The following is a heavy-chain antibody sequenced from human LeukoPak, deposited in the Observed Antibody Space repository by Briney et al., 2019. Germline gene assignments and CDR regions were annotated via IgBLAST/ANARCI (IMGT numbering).Heavy chain of an antibody. CDR2: IHTNAGT. Sequence: LETLSLTRTVSGAFITSFYYNWFIQTAVQGLEWIGRIHTNAGTDYRPSHNSRVTMSVDTTKKQIYIKLTSATAADKAVYFCSRGGGYGDYWGQGIMVTVSS. CDR3: SRGGGYGDY. D-gene: IGHD5-12*01. J-gene: IGHJ4*02. CDR1: GAFITSFY. V-gene: IGHV4-4*07.